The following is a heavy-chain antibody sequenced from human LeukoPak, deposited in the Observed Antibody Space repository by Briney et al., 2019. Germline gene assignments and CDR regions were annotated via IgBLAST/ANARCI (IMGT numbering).Heavy chain of an antibody. Sequence: SETLSLXCTVSGGSITSSSYYWGWIRQPPGKGLEWFGRIYFSGTTYYNPSLKSRVTISVDTSKNQFSLKLSSVTAADTAVYYCARRYRYYDSSGYYDPFDYWGQGTLVTVSS. J-gene: IGHJ4*02. CDR2: IYFSGTT. CDR3: ARRYRYYDSSGYYDPFDY. V-gene: IGHV4-39*01. CDR1: GGSITSSSYY. D-gene: IGHD3-22*01.